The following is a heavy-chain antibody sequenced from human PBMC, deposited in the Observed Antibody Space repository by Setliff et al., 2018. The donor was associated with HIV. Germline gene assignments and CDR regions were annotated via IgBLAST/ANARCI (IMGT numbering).Heavy chain of an antibody. D-gene: IGHD3-3*01. V-gene: IGHV1-2*02. CDR3: ARDLGTHWSGYSLAY. CDR2: INPKFGGT. J-gene: IGHJ4*02. CDR1: GYTFTDYY. Sequence: ASVKVSCKASGYTFTDYYFHWVRQAPGQGLEWMGWINPKFGGTLYAQKFQDRVVMTRDLSTTTVYMELSRLTSGDTALYFCARDLGTHWSGYSLAYWGQGTPVTVSS.